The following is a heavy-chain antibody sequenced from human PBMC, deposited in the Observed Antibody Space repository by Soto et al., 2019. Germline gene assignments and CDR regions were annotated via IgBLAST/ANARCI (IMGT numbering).Heavy chain of an antibody. D-gene: IGHD6-13*01. V-gene: IGHV4-39*01. J-gene: IGHJ4*02. CDR1: GGSISSSSYY. CDR2: IYYSGST. CDR3: ARYSRWGNYFDY. Sequence: SETLSLTCTVSGGSISSSSYYWGWIRQPPGKGLEWIGSIYYSGSTYYNPSLKSRVTISVDTSKNQFSLKLSSVTAADTAVYYCARYSRWGNYFDYWGQGTLVTVSS.